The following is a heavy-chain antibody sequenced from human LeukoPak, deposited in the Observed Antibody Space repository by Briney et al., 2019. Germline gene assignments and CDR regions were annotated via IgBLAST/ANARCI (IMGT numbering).Heavy chain of an antibody. V-gene: IGHV3-9*01. CDR2: ISWNSGTT. J-gene: IGHJ3*02. CDR3: AKDMSRLLRDAFDI. D-gene: IGHD1-26*01. Sequence: GGSLRLSCAASGFTFDDYGMEWVGQAQGKGLEGGSGISWNSGTTAYAHSVQGRFTISTDNAKNSLYLQLNSLRAEDTALYYCAKDMSRLLRDAFDICGQGTMVTVSS. CDR1: GFTFDDYG.